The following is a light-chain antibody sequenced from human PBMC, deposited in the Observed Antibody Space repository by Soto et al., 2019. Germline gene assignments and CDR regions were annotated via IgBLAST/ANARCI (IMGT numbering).Light chain of an antibody. CDR1: TGPVTSGSF. J-gene: IGLJ3*02. CDR3: LLHSGTIWV. Sequence: QAVVTQEPSLTVSPGGAVTLTCASSTGPVTSGSFPNWFQQKPGQAPRSLLYSTNNKRSWTPARFSGSLLGGKAALTLSDVQHEDEADYYCLLHSGTIWVFGGGTKLTVL. CDR2: STN. V-gene: IGLV7-43*01.